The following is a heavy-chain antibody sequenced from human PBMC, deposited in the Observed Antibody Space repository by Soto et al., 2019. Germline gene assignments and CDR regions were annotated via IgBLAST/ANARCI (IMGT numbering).Heavy chain of an antibody. CDR2: ISWSSGSI. CDR1: GFTFDDSA. Sequence: EVQLVESGGGLVQPGRSLRLSCAASGFTFDDSAMHWVRQAPGKGLEWVSGISWSSGSICYADSVKGRFTISRDNAKNSLYLQMNSLRAEDTALYYCVKSNTDFCSGYFDFWGQGTLVTVSS. CDR3: VKSNTDFCSGYFDF. J-gene: IGHJ4*02. D-gene: IGHD3-3*01. V-gene: IGHV3-9*01.